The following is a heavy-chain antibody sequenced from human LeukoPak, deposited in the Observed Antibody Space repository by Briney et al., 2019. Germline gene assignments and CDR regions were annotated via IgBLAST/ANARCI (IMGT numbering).Heavy chain of an antibody. D-gene: IGHD5-24*01. CDR3: ARSKSGVGYNFDY. Sequence: ASVKVSCKASGYSFTDYYINWVRQAPGQGLEWMGWINPNHGGTHYAQKFQGRVTMTWDTSISTAYMELSSLRSEDTAVYYCARSKSGVGYNFDYWGQGTLVTVSS. CDR2: INPNHGGT. J-gene: IGHJ4*02. CDR1: GYSFTDYY. V-gene: IGHV1-2*02.